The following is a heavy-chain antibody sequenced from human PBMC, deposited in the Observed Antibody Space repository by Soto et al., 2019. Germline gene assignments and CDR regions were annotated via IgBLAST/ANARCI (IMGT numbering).Heavy chain of an antibody. CDR2: ISDSAGTT. Sequence: PGGSLRLSCAASGFTFSNYAMNWVRQAPGKGLEWVSGISDSAGTTYYADSVKGRFTISRDNSKNTLYLQMNSLRAEDTVVYYCAKAVSAWYDRVFDYWGQGALVTVSS. CDR1: GFTFSNYA. J-gene: IGHJ4*02. CDR3: AKAVSAWYDRVFDY. V-gene: IGHV3-23*01. D-gene: IGHD6-19*01.